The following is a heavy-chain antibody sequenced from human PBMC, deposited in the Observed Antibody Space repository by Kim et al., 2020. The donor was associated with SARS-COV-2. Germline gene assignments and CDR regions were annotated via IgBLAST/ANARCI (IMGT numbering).Heavy chain of an antibody. V-gene: IGHV1-46*01. CDR3: AREPPPYYGSGSYYNVVTNYYGMDV. J-gene: IGHJ6*02. CDR1: GYTFTSYY. Sequence: ASVKVSCKASGYTFTSYYMHWVRQAPGQGLEWMGIINPSGGSTSYAQKFQGRVTMTRDTSTSTVYMELSSLRSEDTAVYYCAREPPPYYGSGSYYNVVTNYYGMDVWGQGTTVTVSS. CDR2: INPSGGST. D-gene: IGHD3-10*01.